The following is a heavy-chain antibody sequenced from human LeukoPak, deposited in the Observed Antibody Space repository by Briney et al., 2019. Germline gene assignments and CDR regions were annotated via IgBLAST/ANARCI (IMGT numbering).Heavy chain of an antibody. CDR2: IYYSEIT. Sequence: SETLSLTCTVSGGSISSGGYYWSWIRQHPGKGLEWIGYIYYSEITYYNPSLRSRVTISVDTSKNQFSLKLSSVTAADTAVYYCARRSGGGNVYRDFDLWGRGTLVTVSS. CDR1: GGSISSGGYY. J-gene: IGHJ2*01. CDR3: ARRSGGGNVYRDFDL. V-gene: IGHV4-31*03. D-gene: IGHD4-23*01.